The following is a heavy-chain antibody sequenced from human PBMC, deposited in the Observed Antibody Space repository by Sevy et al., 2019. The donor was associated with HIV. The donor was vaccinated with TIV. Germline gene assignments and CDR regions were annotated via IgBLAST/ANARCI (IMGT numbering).Heavy chain of an antibody. CDR3: ARLAYCSGGSCSADYYYYYAMDV. V-gene: IGHV1-18*01. D-gene: IGHD2-15*01. J-gene: IGHJ6*02. CDR2: ISTYNGNT. Sequence: ASVKVSGKASGYTFTSYGISWVRQAPGEGLEWMGWISTYNGNTNYAQNFQGRVTMTTDTSTRTANMELKSLRYGDTAVYHCARLAYCSGGSCSADYYYYYAMDVWGQGTTVTVSS. CDR1: GYTFTSYG.